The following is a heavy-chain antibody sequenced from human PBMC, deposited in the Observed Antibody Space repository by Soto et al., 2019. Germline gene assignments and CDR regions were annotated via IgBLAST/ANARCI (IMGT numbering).Heavy chain of an antibody. V-gene: IGHV5-10-1*01. CDR3: ARREWEPYSPLIYSGMDV. CDR1: GYSFTSYW. Sequence: PGESLKISCNGSGYSFTSYWISWVRQMPGKGLERMGRIDPSDSYTNYSPSFQGHVTISADKSISTAYLQWSSLKASDTAMYYCARREWEPYSPLIYSGMDVWGHGTTVTVSS. J-gene: IGHJ6*02. D-gene: IGHD1-26*01. CDR2: IDPSDSYT.